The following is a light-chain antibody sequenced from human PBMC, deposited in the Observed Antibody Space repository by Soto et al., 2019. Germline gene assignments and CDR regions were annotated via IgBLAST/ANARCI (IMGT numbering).Light chain of an antibody. CDR1: SSDVGGYNY. CDR2: EVN. V-gene: IGLV2-11*01. J-gene: IGLJ1*01. CDR3: SSYSDSDTKV. Sequence: QSALTQPRSVSGSPGQSVTISCTGTSSDVGGYNYVSWYQQHPGKAPKLIIYEVNNRPSGVSGRFSGSKSDTTAYLTISGLQAEDEADYYCSSYSDSDTKVFGTGTKVTVL.